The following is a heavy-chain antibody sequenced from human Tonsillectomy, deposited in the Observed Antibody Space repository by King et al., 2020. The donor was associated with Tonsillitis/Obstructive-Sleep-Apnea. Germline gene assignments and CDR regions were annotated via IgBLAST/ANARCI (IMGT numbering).Heavy chain of an antibody. V-gene: IGHV3-9*01. D-gene: IGHD1-14*01. CDR3: VKDISITGEGAFDI. J-gene: IGHJ3*02. CDR1: GFTFDDYA. Sequence: VQLVESGGGLVQPGRSLRLSCAACGFTFDDYAMHWVRQAPGRGLEGVSGMRSNSATIAYADSVRGRFAISRERARNSLYLQMNSLRPEDTALYHFVKDISITGEGAFDIWGQGTMVTVSS. CDR2: MRSNSATI.